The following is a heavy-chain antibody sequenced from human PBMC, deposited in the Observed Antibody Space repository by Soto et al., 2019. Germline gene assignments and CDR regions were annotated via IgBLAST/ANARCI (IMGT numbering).Heavy chain of an antibody. CDR2: ISYDGSNK. CDR1: GFTFSSYA. D-gene: IGHD3-22*01. V-gene: IGHV3-30-3*01. J-gene: IGHJ4*02. CDR3: ARDSGDYYDSSGPGY. Sequence: QVQLVESGGGVVQPGRSLRLSCAASGFTFSSYAMHWVRQAPGKGLEWVAVISYDGSNKYYADSVKGRFTISRDNSKNTLYLQMNSLRAEDKAVYYCARDSGDYYDSSGPGYWGQGTLVTVSS.